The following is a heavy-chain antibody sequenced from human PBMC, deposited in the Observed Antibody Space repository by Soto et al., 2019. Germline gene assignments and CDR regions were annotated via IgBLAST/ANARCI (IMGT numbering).Heavy chain of an antibody. J-gene: IGHJ4*02. Sequence: GESLKISCKGSGYSFASYWIGWVRQMPGKGLEWMGIIYPGDSDTRYSPSFQGQATISADKSISTAYLQWSSLKASDTAMYYCATLRNEYRFDYWGQGTLVTVSS. CDR3: ATLRNEYRFDY. D-gene: IGHD6-6*01. CDR2: IYPGDSDT. CDR1: GYSFASYW. V-gene: IGHV5-51*01.